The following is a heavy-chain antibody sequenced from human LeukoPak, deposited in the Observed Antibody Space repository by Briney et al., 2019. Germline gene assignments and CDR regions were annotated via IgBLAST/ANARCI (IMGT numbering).Heavy chain of an antibody. CDR1: GYTFTDYY. V-gene: IGHV1-46*01. J-gene: IGHJ4*02. CDR2: INPSGGST. CDR3: ARSLAVAGEVDY. D-gene: IGHD6-19*01. Sequence: ASVKVSCKASGYTFTDYYMHWVRQAPGQGLEWMGIINPSGGSTSYAQKFQGRVTMTRDTSTSTVYMELSSLRSEDTAVYYCARSLAVAGEVDYWGQGTLVTVSS.